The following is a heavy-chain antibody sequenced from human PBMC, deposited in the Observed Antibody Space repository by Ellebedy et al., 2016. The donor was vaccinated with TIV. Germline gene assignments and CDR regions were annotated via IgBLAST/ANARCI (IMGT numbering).Heavy chain of an antibody. V-gene: IGHV4-4*02. CDR2: VYHSGHT. CDR1: GRSINSDNY. CDR3: ARDWTRGGGYFASWFDP. Sequence: MPSETLSLTCGVSGRSINSDNYWCGVRPSPGRGLEWIGEVYHSGHTNYNPSLRSRVSISVDKSKSQFSLRLRSMTAADTAAYYCARDWTRGGGYFASWFDPWGQGTPVTVSS. D-gene: IGHD2/OR15-2a*01. J-gene: IGHJ5*02.